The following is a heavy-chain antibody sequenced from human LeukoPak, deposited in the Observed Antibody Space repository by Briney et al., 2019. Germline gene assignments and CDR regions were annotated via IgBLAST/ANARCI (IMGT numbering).Heavy chain of an antibody. J-gene: IGHJ5*02. V-gene: IGHV4-59*01. Sequence: KPSEPLSLTCTVSGGSISSYYWSWLRQPPGKALEWIGYIYYSGSTNYNPSLKSRVTISVDTSKNQFSLKLSSVTAADTAVYYCARSPSGGRIARNNWFDPWGQGTLVTVSS. CDR2: IYYSGST. CDR1: GGSISSYY. CDR3: ARSPSGGRIARNNWFDP. D-gene: IGHD6-13*01.